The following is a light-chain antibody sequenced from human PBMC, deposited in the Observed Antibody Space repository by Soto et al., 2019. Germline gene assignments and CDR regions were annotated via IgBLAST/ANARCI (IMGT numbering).Light chain of an antibody. CDR2: GAS. V-gene: IGKV3-15*01. Sequence: EIVMTQSPGTLSVSPGERATLSCRASQSVSSSLAWYQQKPGQTPRLLIYGASTRATGIPDRFSGSGSGTEFTLTISSLQSADFAVYYCQQYNNWPPAFGQGTRVEIK. J-gene: IGKJ1*01. CDR3: QQYNNWPPA. CDR1: QSVSSS.